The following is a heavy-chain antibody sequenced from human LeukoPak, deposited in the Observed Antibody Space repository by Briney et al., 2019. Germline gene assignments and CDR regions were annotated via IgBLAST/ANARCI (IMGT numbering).Heavy chain of an antibody. Sequence: GSLRLSCAASGFTFSTYAMSWVRQAPGKGLEWVSAISGSGGSTYYADSVKGRFTISRDNSKNTLYLQMNSLGAEDTAVYYCARYLDSSGYRPFDYWGQGTLVTVSS. D-gene: IGHD3-22*01. CDR3: ARYLDSSGYRPFDY. J-gene: IGHJ4*02. CDR1: GFTFSTYA. V-gene: IGHV3-23*01. CDR2: ISGSGGST.